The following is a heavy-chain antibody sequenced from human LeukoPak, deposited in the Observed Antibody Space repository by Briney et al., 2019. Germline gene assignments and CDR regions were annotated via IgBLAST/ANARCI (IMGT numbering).Heavy chain of an antibody. Sequence: SETLSLTCAVYGGSFSGYYWSWIRQPPGKGLEWIGEINHSGSTNYNPSLKSRVTISVDTFKNQFSLKLSSVTAADTAVYYCARGNGTHYFDYWGQGTLVTVSS. CDR2: INHSGST. CDR1: GGSFSGYY. V-gene: IGHV4-34*01. J-gene: IGHJ4*02. CDR3: ARGNGTHYFDY.